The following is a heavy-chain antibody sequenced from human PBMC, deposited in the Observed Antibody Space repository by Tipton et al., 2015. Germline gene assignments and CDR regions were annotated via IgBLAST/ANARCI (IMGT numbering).Heavy chain of an antibody. D-gene: IGHD4-17*01. J-gene: IGHJ3*02. CDR2: IYHSGTT. Sequence: TLSLTCDVSGYSITNNFFWGWIRQPPGKGLEWIGSIYHSGTTYSNPSLKSRVTISVDTSKNQFSLKLRSVTAADTALYYCARVTVDYGDYVGAFDIWGQGTMVTVSS. CDR3: ARVTVDYGDYVGAFDI. V-gene: IGHV4-38-2*01. CDR1: GYSITNNFF.